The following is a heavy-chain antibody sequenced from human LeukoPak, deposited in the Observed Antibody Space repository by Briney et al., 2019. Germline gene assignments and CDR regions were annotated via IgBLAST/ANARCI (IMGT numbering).Heavy chain of an antibody. V-gene: IGHV1-69*13. J-gene: IGHJ4*02. D-gene: IGHD2-2*01. CDR3: APFPHPYCSSTSCQPWRSYY. Sequence: ASVKVSCKASGGTFSSYAISWVRQAPGQGLEWMGGIIPIFGTANYAQEFQGRVTITADESTSTAYMELSSLRSEDTAVYYCAPFPHPYCSSTSCQPWRSYYWGQGTLVTVSS. CDR1: GGTFSSYA. CDR2: IIPIFGTA.